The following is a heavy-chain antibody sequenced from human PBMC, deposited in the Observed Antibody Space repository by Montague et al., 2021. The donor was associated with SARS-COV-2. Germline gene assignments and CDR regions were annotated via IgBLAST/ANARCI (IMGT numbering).Heavy chain of an antibody. J-gene: IGHJ4*02. CDR2: FDWDDDK. CDR3: AHSPSYYDLLTGYYNGPFDY. CDR1: GFSLNTSGMC. Sequence: PALVKPTQTLTLTCTFSGFSLNTSGMCVSWIRQPPGKALEWLARFDWDDDKYYSTSLKTRLTISKATSKNRVVLTMTNMGPVDTATYYCAHSPSYYDLLTGYYNGPFDYWGQGTLVTVSS. V-gene: IGHV2-70*12. D-gene: IGHD3-9*01.